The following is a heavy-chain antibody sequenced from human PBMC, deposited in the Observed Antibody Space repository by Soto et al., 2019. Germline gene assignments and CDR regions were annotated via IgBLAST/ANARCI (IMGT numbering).Heavy chain of an antibody. V-gene: IGHV1-18*04. J-gene: IGHJ4*02. CDR1: GYTFTTYS. CDR3: ARVADIVLIPALDY. Sequence: QVQLVQSGAEVKRPGASVNVSFKASGYTFTTYSLSWVRQAPGQGLEWMGWISPFNGDATYAQKFQDRVTLTTDTSTSTAYMELRRLRDDDTAVYYCARVADIVLIPALDYWGRGTLVIVSS. D-gene: IGHD2-8*02. CDR2: ISPFNGDA.